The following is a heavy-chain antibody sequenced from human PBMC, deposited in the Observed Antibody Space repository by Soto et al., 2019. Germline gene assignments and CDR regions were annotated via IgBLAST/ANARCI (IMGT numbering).Heavy chain of an antibody. CDR3: STHSDDYSSSSPDS. CDR2: IRSKANNYAT. D-gene: IGHD6-6*01. J-gene: IGHJ4*02. CDR1: GFTFSGST. Sequence: EVQLVESGGGLVQPGGSLKLSCAASGFTFSGSTMIWVRQASGKGLEWVGRIRSKANNYATAYAASVKGRVIISRDDSKNTAYLQLNSLKTEDTAVYYCSTHSDDYSSSSPDSWGPGTLVTVSS. V-gene: IGHV3-73*02.